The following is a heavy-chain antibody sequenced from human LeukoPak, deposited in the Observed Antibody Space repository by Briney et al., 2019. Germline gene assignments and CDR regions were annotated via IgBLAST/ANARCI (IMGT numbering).Heavy chain of an antibody. J-gene: IGHJ4*02. V-gene: IGHV3-21*01. CDR3: ARATDKYSSSWYLDY. CDR1: GFTFSSYS. Sequence: GGSLRLSCAASGFTFSSYSMNWVRQAPGKGLEWVSSISGSSSYIYYADSVKGRFTISRDNAKNSLYLQMNSLRAEDTAVYYCARATDKYSSSWYLDYWGQGTLVTVSS. CDR2: ISGSSSYI. D-gene: IGHD6-13*01.